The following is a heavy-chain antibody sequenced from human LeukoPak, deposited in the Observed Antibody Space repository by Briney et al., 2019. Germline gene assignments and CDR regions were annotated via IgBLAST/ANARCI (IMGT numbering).Heavy chain of an antibody. Sequence: ASVKVSCKVSGYTPTELSMHWVRQAPGKGLEWMGGFDPEDGETIYAQKFQGRVTMTRDTSISTAYMELSRLRSDDTALYYCAREVDNSFDYWGQGTLVTVSS. J-gene: IGHJ4*02. CDR2: FDPEDGET. CDR3: AREVDNSFDY. CDR1: GYTPTELS. D-gene: IGHD3-9*01. V-gene: IGHV1-24*01.